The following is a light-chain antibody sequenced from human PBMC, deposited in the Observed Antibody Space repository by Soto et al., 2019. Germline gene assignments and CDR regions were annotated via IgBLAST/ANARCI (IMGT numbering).Light chain of an antibody. CDR2: EVT. CDR3: SSYTSVLTFVV. J-gene: IGLJ1*01. CDR1: SSDIGRYNF. Sequence: QSALTQPASVSGSPGQSITISCTGTSSDIGRYNFVSWYQQHPGKAPKLLVYEVTNRPSGVSNRFSGSKSGNTASLTIFGLQTEDEADYYCSSYTSVLTFVVFGTGTKLTVL. V-gene: IGLV2-14*01.